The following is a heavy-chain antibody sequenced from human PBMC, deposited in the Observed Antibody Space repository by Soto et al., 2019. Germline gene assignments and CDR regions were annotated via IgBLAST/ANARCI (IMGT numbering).Heavy chain of an antibody. Sequence: QLQLQESGPGLVKPSETLSLTCTVSGGSISSSSYYWGWIRQPPGKGLEWIGSIYYSGSTYYNPSLKSRVTLSVDTSKNQFSLKLSSVTAADTAVYYCARQSPASIFGVVKGWFDPWGQGTLVTVSS. D-gene: IGHD3-3*01. CDR1: GGSISSSSYY. CDR3: ARQSPASIFGVVKGWFDP. J-gene: IGHJ5*02. CDR2: IYYSGST. V-gene: IGHV4-39*01.